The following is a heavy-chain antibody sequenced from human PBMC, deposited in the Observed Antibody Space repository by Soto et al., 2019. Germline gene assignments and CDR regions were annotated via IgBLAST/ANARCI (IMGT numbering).Heavy chain of an antibody. D-gene: IGHD2-15*01. Sequence: QVQLQQWGAGLLKPSETLSLTCAVYGGSFSGYYWSWIRQPPGKGLEWIGEINHSGSTNYNPSLKSRVTIPVDTSKNQFSLKLSSVTAADTAVYYCARGRGGGYCSGGSCYEYYYYGMDVWGQGTTVTVSS. V-gene: IGHV4-34*01. CDR2: INHSGST. J-gene: IGHJ6*02. CDR1: GGSFSGYY. CDR3: ARGRGGGYCSGGSCYEYYYYGMDV.